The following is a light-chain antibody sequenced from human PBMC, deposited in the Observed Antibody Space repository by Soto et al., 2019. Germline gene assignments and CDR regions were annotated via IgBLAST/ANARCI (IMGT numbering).Light chain of an antibody. CDR3: QHYTDWPWT. CDR1: ENVLAN. J-gene: IGKJ1*01. V-gene: IGKV3-15*01. CDR2: IAS. Sequence: EIVMTQSPTTPAVSPGERVTLSCRASENVLANVAWYQKKPGQAPRLLIYIASTRATGIPARFSGSGSGTDFTLTISSLQSEDFAVYYCQHYTDWPWTFGQGTKVDIK.